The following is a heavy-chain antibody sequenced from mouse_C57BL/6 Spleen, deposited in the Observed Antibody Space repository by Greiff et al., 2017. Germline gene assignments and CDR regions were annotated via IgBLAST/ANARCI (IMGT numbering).Heavy chain of an antibody. V-gene: IGHV10-1*01. CDR2: IRSKSNNYAT. D-gene: IGHD1-1*01. CDR1: GFSFNTYA. J-gene: IGHJ1*03. Sequence: EVQLVESGGGLVQPKGSLKLSCAASGFSFNTYAMNWVRQAPGKGLEWVARIRSKSNNYATYYADSVKDRFTISRDDSESMLYLQMNNLKTEDTAMYYCVREGYYYGSRGYFDVWGTGTTVTVSS. CDR3: VREGYYYGSRGYFDV.